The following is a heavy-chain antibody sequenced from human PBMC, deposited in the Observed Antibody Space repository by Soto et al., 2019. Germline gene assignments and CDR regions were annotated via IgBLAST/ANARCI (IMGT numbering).Heavy chain of an antibody. V-gene: IGHV3-30*02. D-gene: IGHD6-19*01. Sequence: PGGSLRLSCAASGFTFNNYGMHWVRQAPGKGLEWVAVIWHDGSNKYYADSVKGRFTISRDNSKNTLYLQMNSLRAEDTAVYYCAKSREWGIAVAGTSIFDYWGQGTLVTVSS. J-gene: IGHJ4*02. CDR3: AKSREWGIAVAGTSIFDY. CDR1: GFTFNNYG. CDR2: IWHDGSNK.